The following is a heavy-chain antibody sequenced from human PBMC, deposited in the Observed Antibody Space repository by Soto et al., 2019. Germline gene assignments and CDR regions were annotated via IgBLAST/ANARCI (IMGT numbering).Heavy chain of an antibody. J-gene: IGHJ4*02. V-gene: IGHV4-30-2*01. CDR1: GGSISSGGYS. D-gene: IGHD5-12*01. CDR2: IYHSGST. CDR3: AAGGGLPRYY. Sequence: QLQLQESGSGLVKPSQTLSLTCAVSGGSISSGGYSWSWIRQPPGKGLEWIGYIYHSGSTYYNPSLESRVTISVYRSKNQFSLTLSSVTAADTAVYYCAAGGGLPRYYWGQGTLVTVSS.